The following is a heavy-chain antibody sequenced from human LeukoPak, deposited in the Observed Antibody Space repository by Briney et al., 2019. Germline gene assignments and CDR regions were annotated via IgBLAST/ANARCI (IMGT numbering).Heavy chain of an antibody. CDR2: ITYSGST. Sequence: SETLSLTCTVSGGSISSYYWSWIRQPPGNGLEWIGYITYSGSTNFNPSLKSRVTISVDTSKDQFSLKLSSVTAADTAVYYCAREGTAGTNLNWFDPWGQGTLVTVSS. CDR3: AREGTAGTNLNWFDP. V-gene: IGHV4-59*01. D-gene: IGHD1-1*01. J-gene: IGHJ5*02. CDR1: GGSISSYY.